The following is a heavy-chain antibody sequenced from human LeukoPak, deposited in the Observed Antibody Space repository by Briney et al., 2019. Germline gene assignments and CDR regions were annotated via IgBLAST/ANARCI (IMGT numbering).Heavy chain of an antibody. V-gene: IGHV4-61*02. CDR2: IYTSGST. CDR1: GGSISTGSYY. D-gene: IGHD3-22*01. J-gene: IGHJ3*02. CDR3: ASLTTADAFDI. Sequence: SETLSLTCTVSGGSISTGSYYWSWVRQPAGKGLEWIGRIYTSGSTNYNPSLKSRVTISVDTSKNQFSLKLSSVTAADTAVFYCASLTTADAFDIWGQGTMVTVSS.